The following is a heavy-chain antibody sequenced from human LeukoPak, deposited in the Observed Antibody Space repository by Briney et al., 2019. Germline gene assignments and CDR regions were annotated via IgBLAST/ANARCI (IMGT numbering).Heavy chain of an antibody. CDR3: VKTITVTTLTLVYFQH. J-gene: IGHJ1*01. CDR2: ISSNGGST. CDR1: GFXFSSYA. Sequence: GGSLRLSCSASGFXFSSYAMHWVRQAPGKGLEYVSAISSNGGSTYYADSVKGRFTISRDNSKNTLYLQMSSLRAEDTAVYYCVKTITVTTLTLVYFQHWGQGTLVTVSS. D-gene: IGHD4-17*01. V-gene: IGHV3-64D*06.